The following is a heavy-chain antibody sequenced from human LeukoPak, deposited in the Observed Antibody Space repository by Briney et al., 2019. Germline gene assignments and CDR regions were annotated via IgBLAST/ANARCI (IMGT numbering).Heavy chain of an antibody. CDR3: AKDRIGYCSGGSCYSGVPPAYYYYGMDV. Sequence: GGSLRLSCAASGFTFSSYAMSWVRQAPGKGLEWVAVISYDGSNKYYADSVKGRFTISRDNSKNTLYLQMNSLRAEDTAVYYCAKDRIGYCSGGSCYSGVPPAYYYYGMDVWGQGTTVTVSS. CDR1: GFTFSSYA. J-gene: IGHJ6*02. D-gene: IGHD2-15*01. CDR2: ISYDGSNK. V-gene: IGHV3-30*18.